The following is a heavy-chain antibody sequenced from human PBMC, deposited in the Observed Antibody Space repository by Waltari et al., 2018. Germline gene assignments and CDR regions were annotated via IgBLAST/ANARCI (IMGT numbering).Heavy chain of an antibody. CDR1: GYTFTGYD. D-gene: IGHD3-16*01. J-gene: IGHJ5*02. V-gene: IGHV1-8*01. CDR2: MNPKSGNA. CDR3: ARGAVPGKGANWFDP. Sequence: QVQLVLSGAEVKKPGASVKVSCKASGYTFTGYDINWVRQATGQGLEWMGWMNPKSGNAYSTPKFQDRVIMTTDISTSTVYMELNSLRPDDTGVYFCARGAVPGKGANWFDPWGQGTLVIVSS.